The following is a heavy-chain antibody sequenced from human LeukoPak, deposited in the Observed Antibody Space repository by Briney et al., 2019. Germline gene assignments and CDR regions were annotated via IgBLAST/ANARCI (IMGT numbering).Heavy chain of an antibody. J-gene: IGHJ6*02. CDR3: AREGYCNSPGCYRSPPYYYYGMDV. D-gene: IGHD2-2*02. V-gene: IGHV1-69*04. Sequence: SVKVSCKASGGTFSSHAISWVRQAPGQGLEWMGRIIPIFGITNYAQKFQGRVTIIADKSTSTASMELSSLRSEDTAVYYCAREGYCNSPGCYRSPPYYYYGMDVWGQGTTVTVSS. CDR1: GGTFSSHA. CDR2: IIPIFGIT.